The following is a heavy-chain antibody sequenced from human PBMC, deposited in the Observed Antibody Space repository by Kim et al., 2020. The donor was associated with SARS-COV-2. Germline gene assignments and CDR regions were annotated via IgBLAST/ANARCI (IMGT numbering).Heavy chain of an antibody. J-gene: IGHJ4*02. CDR3: ARDLYYYGSWITDY. V-gene: IGHV3-30-3*01. Sequence: GGSLRLSCTASGFTFSDYGMCWLRQAPGKGLEWVALTSYDGDNKFYAESVEGRVTISRDNSKNTVYLQMNSLRPEDTAIYYCARDLYYYGSWITDYWGQG. CDR2: TSYDGDNK. D-gene: IGHD3-10*01. CDR1: GFTFSDYG.